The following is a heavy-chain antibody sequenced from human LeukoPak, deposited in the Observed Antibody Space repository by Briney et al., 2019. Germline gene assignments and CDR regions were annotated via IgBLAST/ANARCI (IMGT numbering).Heavy chain of an antibody. CDR2: IYTSGST. CDR3: ARDIVLMDTNWFDP. Sequence: SETLSLTCTVSGGSISSYYWSWIRQPAGKGLEWIGRIYTSGSTNYSPSLKSRVTMSVDTSKNQFSLKLSSVTAADTAVYYCARDIVLMDTNWFDPWGQGTLVTVSS. CDR1: GGSISSYY. D-gene: IGHD2-8*01. J-gene: IGHJ5*02. V-gene: IGHV4-4*07.